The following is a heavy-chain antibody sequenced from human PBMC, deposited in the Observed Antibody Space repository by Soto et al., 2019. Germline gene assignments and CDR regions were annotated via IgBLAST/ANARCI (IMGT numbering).Heavy chain of an antibody. D-gene: IGHD6-19*01. CDR2: ISHSGDT. CDR1: SYSIRSGDY. CDR3: ARVHSSGHGVDY. V-gene: IGHV4-38-2*01. Sequence: SETLSLTCAVSSYSIRSGDYWAWIRQSPGKGLEWFGSISHSGDTFYNPSLRSRVILSIDASKNQFSLELTSVTAADTALYYCARVHSSGHGVDYWGQGTLVTVYS. J-gene: IGHJ4*02.